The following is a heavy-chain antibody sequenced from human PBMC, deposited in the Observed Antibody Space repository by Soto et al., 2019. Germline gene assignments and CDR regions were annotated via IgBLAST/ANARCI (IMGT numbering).Heavy chain of an antibody. V-gene: IGHV1-46*01. CDR2: INPSVIST. D-gene: IGHD1-26*01. CDR1: GYTFTNYY. CDR3: ARAGQGTTDFDY. Sequence: ASVKVSCKASGYTFTNYYMHWVRQAPGQGLEWMGIINPSVISTNYAQKFQGRITMTRDTSTSTVYMELSSLRSEDTAVYYCARAGQGTTDFDYWGQGTLVTVSS. J-gene: IGHJ4*02.